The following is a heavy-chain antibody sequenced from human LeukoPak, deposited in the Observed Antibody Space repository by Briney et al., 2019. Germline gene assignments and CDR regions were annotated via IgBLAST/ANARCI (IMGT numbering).Heavy chain of an antibody. Sequence: GGSLRLSCAASGFTFNSFFLNWVRLTPGRELEWVACISQDGSETFYMDSVRGRFTISRDNTKNPLYLQMNSLRAEDTAVYFCVRDLGHSRHYEYWGQGALVTVSS. CDR2: ISQDGSET. V-gene: IGHV3-7*01. CDR1: GFTFNSFF. CDR3: VRDLGHSRHYEY. J-gene: IGHJ4*02. D-gene: IGHD7-27*01.